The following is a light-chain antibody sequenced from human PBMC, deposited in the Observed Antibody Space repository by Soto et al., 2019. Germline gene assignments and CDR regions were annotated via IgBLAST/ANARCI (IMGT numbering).Light chain of an antibody. CDR1: QSISGN. CDR2: DAS. CDR3: QQYGSAPWT. J-gene: IGKJ1*01. Sequence: EIVMTQSPATLSVSPGERATLSGRASQSISGNLAWYQQKPGQAPRLLIYDASRRATGIPDRFSGSGSGTDFTLTISSLEPEDFAVYYCQQYGSAPWTFGQGTKVDIK. V-gene: IGKV3-20*01.